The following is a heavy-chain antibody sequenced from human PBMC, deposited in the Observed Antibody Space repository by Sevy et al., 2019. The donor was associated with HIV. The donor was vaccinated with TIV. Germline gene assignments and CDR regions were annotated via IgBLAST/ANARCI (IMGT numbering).Heavy chain of an antibody. CDR3: ARGGVYFDY. Sequence: SETLSLTCTVSGGSISSYCWSWIRQSPGKGLEWIGCIFFSGSTDYNPSLKSRVTISADTSKKQFSLKLSSVTAADTALYFCARGGVYFDYWGQGSLVTVSS. V-gene: IGHV4-59*13. D-gene: IGHD1-26*01. CDR2: IFFSGST. J-gene: IGHJ4*02. CDR1: GGSISSYC.